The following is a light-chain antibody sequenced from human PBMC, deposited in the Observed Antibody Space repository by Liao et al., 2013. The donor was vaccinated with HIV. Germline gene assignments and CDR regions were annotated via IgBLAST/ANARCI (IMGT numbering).Light chain of an antibody. CDR3: QVWDSYSTFV. CDR1: KLGDKF. J-gene: IGLJ1*01. Sequence: SYELTQPPSVSVSPGQTASITCSGDKLGDKFASWYQQKPGQSPVLVIYQNTKRPSGIPERVSGSNSGNTATLTISGTQPMDEADYYCQVWDSYSTFVFGTGTKVTVL. V-gene: IGLV3-1*01. CDR2: QNT.